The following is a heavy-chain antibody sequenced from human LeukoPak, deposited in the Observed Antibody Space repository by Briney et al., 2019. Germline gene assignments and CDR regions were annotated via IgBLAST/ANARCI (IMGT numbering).Heavy chain of an antibody. Sequence: SETLSLTCTVSGGSISSSSYYWGWIRQPPGKGLEWIGSIYYSGSTYYNPSLKSRVTISLETSRNQLSLMLTSLTPADTALYYCARGSSDVYWYLDVWGRGTLVTVSS. J-gene: IGHJ2*01. D-gene: IGHD6-19*01. V-gene: IGHV4-39*07. CDR2: IYYSGST. CDR3: ARGSSDVYWYLDV. CDR1: GGSISSSSYY.